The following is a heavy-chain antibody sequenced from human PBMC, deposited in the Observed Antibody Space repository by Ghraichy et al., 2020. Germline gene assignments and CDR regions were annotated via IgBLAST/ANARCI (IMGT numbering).Heavy chain of an antibody. CDR3: ARRRLEAAAGIMDY. D-gene: IGHD6-13*01. J-gene: IGHJ4*02. CDR2: ISGSGGST. Sequence: GESLNISCAASGFTFSSYAMSWVRQAPGKGLEWVSAISGSGGSTYYADSVKGRFTISRDNSKNTLYLQMNSLRAEDTAVYYCARRRLEAAAGIMDYWGQGTLVTVSS. CDR1: GFTFSSYA. V-gene: IGHV3-23*01.